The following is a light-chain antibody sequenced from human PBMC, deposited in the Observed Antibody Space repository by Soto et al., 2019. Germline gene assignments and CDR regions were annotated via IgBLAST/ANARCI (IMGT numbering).Light chain of an antibody. Sequence: QLVLTQPSSVSASPGASASLTCTLRSGINIGTYRIYWYQQKPGSPPQYLLRYKSDSDKQQGSGVPSRFSGSKDASANAGILLISGLQSEEEADYYCMIWHSSAVVFGGGTKLTVL. CDR3: MIWHSSAVV. CDR1: SGINIGTYR. J-gene: IGLJ2*01. CDR2: YKSDSDK. V-gene: IGLV5-45*03.